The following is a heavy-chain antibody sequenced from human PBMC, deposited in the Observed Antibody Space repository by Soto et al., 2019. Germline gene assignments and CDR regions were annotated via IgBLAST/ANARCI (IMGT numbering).Heavy chain of an antibody. D-gene: IGHD2-15*01. J-gene: IGHJ4*02. CDR3: ATLGVGNLGY. CDR1: RLTFSNYW. V-gene: IGHV3-7*01. CDR2: INQDGSEK. Sequence: EVQLVESGGGLVQPGGSLRLSCAASRLTFSNYWMNWVRQAPGKGLEWVANINQDGSEKFYVDSVKGRFTISRDNSKDLLYLQMNSLRDEDTAVYYCATLGVGNLGYWGQGTLVTVSS.